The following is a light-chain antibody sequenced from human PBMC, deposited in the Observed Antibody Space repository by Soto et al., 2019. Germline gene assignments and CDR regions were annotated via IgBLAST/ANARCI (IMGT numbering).Light chain of an antibody. CDR1: QGISSY. CDR3: QQYYSYPYT. Sequence: AIRMTQSPSSFSASTGDRVTITCRASQGISSYLAWYQQKPGKAPKLLIYAASTLQSGLPSRFSSSGSGTDFTLTIICLQTEDFATYYFQQYYSYPYTFGQATKLEIK. V-gene: IGKV1-8*01. J-gene: IGKJ2*01. CDR2: AAS.